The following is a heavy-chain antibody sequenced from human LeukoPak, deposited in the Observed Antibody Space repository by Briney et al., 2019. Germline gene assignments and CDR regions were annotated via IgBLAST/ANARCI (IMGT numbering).Heavy chain of an antibody. J-gene: IGHJ4*02. V-gene: IGHV3-23*01. CDR1: GFTFSVYA. CDR2: VSSSGGST. CDR3: ARVSRFLEWLMFDY. D-gene: IGHD3-3*01. Sequence: GGSLRLSCSAAGFTFSVYAMSGVRQAPRRGLEWGSGVSSSGGSTYYAGSVKGRFTISRDSSKNTLYLQINSLTAEDTAVYYCARVSRFLEWLMFDYWGQGTLVTVSS.